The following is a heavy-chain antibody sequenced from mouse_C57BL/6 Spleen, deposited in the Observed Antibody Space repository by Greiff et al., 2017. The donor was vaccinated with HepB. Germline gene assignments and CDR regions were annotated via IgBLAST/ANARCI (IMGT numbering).Heavy chain of an antibody. Sequence: VKLVESGAELVRPGASVTLSCKASGYTFTDYEMHWVKQTPVHGLEWIGAIDPETGGTAYNQKFKGKAILTADKSSSTAYMELRSLTSEGSAVYYCTRDCSSPYYYAMDYWGQGTSVTVSS. D-gene: IGHD1-1*01. J-gene: IGHJ4*01. CDR1: GYTFTDYE. CDR2: IDPETGGT. V-gene: IGHV1-15*01. CDR3: TRDCSSPYYYAMDY.